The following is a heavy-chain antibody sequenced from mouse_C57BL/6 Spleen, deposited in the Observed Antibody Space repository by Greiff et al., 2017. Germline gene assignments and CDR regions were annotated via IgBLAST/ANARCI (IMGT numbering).Heavy chain of an antibody. CDR1: GYAFSSYW. V-gene: IGHV1-80*01. CDR3: ASPDGNYYAMDY. D-gene: IGHD2-1*01. Sequence: QVQLQQSGAELVKPGASVKISCKASGYAFSSYWMNWVKQRPGKGLEWIGQIYPGDGDTNYNGKFKGKATLTADKSSSTAYMQLRSLTSEDSAVXFCASPDGNYYAMDYWGQGTSVTVSA. J-gene: IGHJ4*01. CDR2: IYPGDGDT.